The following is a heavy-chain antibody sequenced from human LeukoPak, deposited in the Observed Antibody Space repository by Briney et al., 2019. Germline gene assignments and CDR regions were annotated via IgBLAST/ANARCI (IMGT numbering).Heavy chain of an antibody. CDR3: ARRYYDSSGYYSVDAFDI. CDR1: GGSISSYY. V-gene: IGHV4-59*08. CDR2: IHYSGST. J-gene: IGHJ3*02. Sequence: SETLSLTCTVSGGSISSYYWSWIRQPPGKGLEWIGSIHYSGSTNYNPSLKSRVTISVDTSKNQFSLKLNSVTAADTAVYYCARRYYDSSGYYSVDAFDIWGQGTMVTVSS. D-gene: IGHD3-22*01.